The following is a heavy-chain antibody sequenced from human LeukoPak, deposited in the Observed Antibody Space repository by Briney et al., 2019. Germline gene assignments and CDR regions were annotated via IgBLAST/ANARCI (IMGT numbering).Heavy chain of an antibody. J-gene: IGHJ4*02. CDR2: IYHGANT. CDR3: ARGYFDN. Sequence: GGSLRLSCAASGFTLSSTYLSWVRQAPGKGLEWVSVIYHGANTFYAESVKGRFTISRDNSKNTVSLQMNSLRADDTGVYYCARGYFDNWGQGTLVTVSS. CDR1: GFTLSSTY. V-gene: IGHV3-66*01.